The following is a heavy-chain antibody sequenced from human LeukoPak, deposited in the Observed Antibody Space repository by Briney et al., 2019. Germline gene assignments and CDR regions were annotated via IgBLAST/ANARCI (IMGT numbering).Heavy chain of an antibody. V-gene: IGHV4-39*07. J-gene: IGHJ6*03. Sequence: SETLSLTCTVSGGSISSSSYYWGWIRQPPGKGLEWIGSIYYSGSTYYNPSLKSRVTISVDTSKNQFSLKLSSVTAADTAVYYCARRAGSYYYYYMDVWGKGNTVTVSS. CDR2: IYYSGST. D-gene: IGHD3-10*01. CDR1: GGSISSSSYY. CDR3: ARRAGSYYYYYMDV.